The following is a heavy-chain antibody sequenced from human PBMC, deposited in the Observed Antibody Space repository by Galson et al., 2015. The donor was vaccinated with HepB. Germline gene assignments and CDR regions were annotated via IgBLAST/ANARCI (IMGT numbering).Heavy chain of an antibody. CDR2: TYYRSEWYN. D-gene: IGHD6-6*01. Sequence: CAISGDSVSSNTAVWNWIRQSPSRGLEWLGRTYYRSEWYNDYAVSLKSRITINPDTSKNQFSLQLNSVTPEDTAVYYCARSQDGGGIAARPDLDSWGQGTLVIVSS. CDR3: ARSQDGGGIAARPDLDS. CDR1: GDSVSSNTAV. V-gene: IGHV6-1*01. J-gene: IGHJ4*02.